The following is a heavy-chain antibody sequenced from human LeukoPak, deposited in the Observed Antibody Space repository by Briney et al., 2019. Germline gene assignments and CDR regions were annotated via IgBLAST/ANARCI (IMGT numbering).Heavy chain of an antibody. CDR1: GFTFDDYA. CDR2: ISWDGGSS. V-gene: IGHV3-43D*03. J-gene: IGHJ4*02. CDR3: ARFGGHYYDSTGSLDY. Sequence: GGSLRLSCAASGFTFDDYAMHWVRQAPGKGLEWVSLISWDGGSSYYADSVKGRFTISRDNSKNSLYLQMNSLRAEDTAVYSCARFGGHYYDSTGSLDYWGQGTLVTVSS. D-gene: IGHD3-22*01.